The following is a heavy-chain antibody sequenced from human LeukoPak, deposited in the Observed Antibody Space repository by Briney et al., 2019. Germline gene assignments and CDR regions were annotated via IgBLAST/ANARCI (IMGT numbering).Heavy chain of an antibody. Sequence: ASVKLSCKSSGYTFTDFYINWVRQAPGQGLEWLGWINPNSGGTNYAQKFQGRVTVTRDTSISTVYMELSRLASDDTAVYYCARGRIDTSYWGQGTLV. CDR3: ARGRIDTSY. D-gene: IGHD3-16*02. CDR2: INPNSGGT. J-gene: IGHJ4*02. V-gene: IGHV1-2*02. CDR1: GYTFTDFY.